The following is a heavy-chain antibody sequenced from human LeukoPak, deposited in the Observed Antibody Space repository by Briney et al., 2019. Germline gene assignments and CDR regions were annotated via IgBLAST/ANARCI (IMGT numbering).Heavy chain of an antibody. J-gene: IGHJ4*02. CDR2: INHSGST. CDR1: GVSFSGYY. Sequence: SETLSLTCVVYGVSFSGYYWSWTRQPPGKGLEWIGEINHSGSTNYNPPLKSRVTISVDTSKNQFSLKLRSVTAADTAVYYCARTRWLQSLFDYWGQGTLVTVSS. D-gene: IGHD5-24*01. CDR3: ARTRWLQSLFDY. V-gene: IGHV4-34*01.